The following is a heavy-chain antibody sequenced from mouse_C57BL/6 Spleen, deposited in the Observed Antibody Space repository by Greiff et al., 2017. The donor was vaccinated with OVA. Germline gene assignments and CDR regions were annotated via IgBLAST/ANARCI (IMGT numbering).Heavy chain of an antibody. CDR1: GYTFTSYW. J-gene: IGHJ2*01. V-gene: IGHV1-74*01. CDR2: IHPSDSDT. D-gene: IGHD2-12*01. Sequence: VQLQQPGAELVKPGASVKVSCKASGYTFTSYWMHWVKQRPGQGLEWLGRIHPSDSDTNYNQKLTGKAKLTVDKSSSTAYMQLSSLTSEDSAVYYCAISPLPLFDYWGQGTTLTVSS. CDR3: AISPLPLFDY.